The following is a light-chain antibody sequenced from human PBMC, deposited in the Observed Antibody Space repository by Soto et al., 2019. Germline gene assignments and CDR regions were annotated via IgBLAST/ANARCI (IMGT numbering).Light chain of an antibody. CDR3: QQSYSTPRT. J-gene: IGKJ4*01. CDR2: AAS. Sequence: DIQMTQSPPSLSASVGDRVTITCRASQSISSYLNWYQQKPGKAPKILIYAASGLQSGVPSRFSGSGSGTAFTLTISSLQPEDFATYYCQQSYSTPRTFGGGTKVEIK. V-gene: IGKV1-39*01. CDR1: QSISSY.